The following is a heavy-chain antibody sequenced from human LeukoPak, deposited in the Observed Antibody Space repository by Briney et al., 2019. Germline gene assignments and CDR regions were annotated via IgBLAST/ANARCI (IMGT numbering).Heavy chain of an antibody. CDR1: GDSITSTPYY. V-gene: IGHV4-39*01. D-gene: IGHD4-23*01. CDR2: IYYSGST. CDR3: ARHLNSGGNSPLVY. J-gene: IGHJ4*02. Sequence: SETLSLTCTVSGDSITSTPYYWGWIRQSPGKGLEWIGIIYYSGSTYYNPSLKSRVTMSIDTSKNQFSLKLNSVTAADTAVYFCARHLNSGGNSPLVYWGQGTLVTVSS.